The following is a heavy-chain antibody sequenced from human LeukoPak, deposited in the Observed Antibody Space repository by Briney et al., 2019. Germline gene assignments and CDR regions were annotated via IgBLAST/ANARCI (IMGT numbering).Heavy chain of an antibody. J-gene: IGHJ4*02. D-gene: IGHD3-3*01. Sequence: PSETLSPTCAVYGGSFSGYYWSWIRQPPGKGLEWIGEINHSGSTNYNPSLKSRVTISVDTSKNQFSLKLSSVTAADTAVYYCARTRTIFGVVIIPGYYFDYWGQGTLVTVSS. CDR3: ARTRTIFGVVIIPGYYFDY. CDR1: GGSFSGYY. V-gene: IGHV4-34*01. CDR2: INHSGST.